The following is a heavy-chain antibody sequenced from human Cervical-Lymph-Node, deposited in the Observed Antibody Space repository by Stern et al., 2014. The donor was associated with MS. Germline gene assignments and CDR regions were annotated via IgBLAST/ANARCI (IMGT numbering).Heavy chain of an antibody. CDR1: GFSLSASGVS. D-gene: IGHD6-19*01. Sequence: QVTLKESGPTLVKPTQTLTLTCTFSGFSLSASGVSVGWIRQPPGKALEWLALISRDDDKRYSPSLKSILPTTKDPSKNQVVLTMTNMDPVDTATFYCARGNSTGYYRDWFDPWGQGTLVTVSP. CDR2: ISRDDDK. CDR3: ARGNSTGYYRDWFDP. J-gene: IGHJ5*02. V-gene: IGHV2-5*02.